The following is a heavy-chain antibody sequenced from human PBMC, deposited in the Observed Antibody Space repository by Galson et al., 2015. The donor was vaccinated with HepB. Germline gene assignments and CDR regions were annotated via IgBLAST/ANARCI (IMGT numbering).Heavy chain of an antibody. V-gene: IGHV6-1*01. J-gene: IGHJ4*02. Sequence: CAISGDSVSSDSAIWNWIRQSPSRGLEWLGRTYYWSKWYNDYALSVNSRITINTDTSKNHVSLHLSSVTPEDTAVYYCAREGHGDYGIEYWGQGTLVTVSS. CDR2: TYYWSKWYN. CDR1: GDSVSSDSAI. CDR3: AREGHGDYGIEY. D-gene: IGHD4-17*01.